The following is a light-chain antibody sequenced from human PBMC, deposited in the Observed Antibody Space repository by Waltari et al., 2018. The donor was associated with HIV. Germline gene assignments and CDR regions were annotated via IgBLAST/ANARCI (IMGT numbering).Light chain of an antibody. J-gene: IGLJ2*01. V-gene: IGLV1-47*01. Sequence: QSVLTQPPSASGTPGQRVTISCSGSSSNIGRNYVYWYQQLTGTAPKLLIYRNNQRPSGVPDRFSGSKSGTSASLAISGLRSEDEADYYCAAWDDSLSGLHVVFGGGTKVTVL. CDR2: RNN. CDR3: AAWDDSLSGLHVV. CDR1: SSNIGRNY.